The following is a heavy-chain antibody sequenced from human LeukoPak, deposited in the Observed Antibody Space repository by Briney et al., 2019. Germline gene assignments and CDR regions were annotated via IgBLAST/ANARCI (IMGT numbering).Heavy chain of an antibody. D-gene: IGHD5-18*01. J-gene: IGHJ4*02. CDR1: GFTFTNYW. CDR3: ARDHNYGSDY. CDR2: MNSDGTSI. V-gene: IGHV3-74*01. Sequence: GGSLRLSCVVSGFTFTNYWMQWVRQVPGKGLVWVARMNSDGTSIIHADSVKGRFTISRDSAKNSLYLQMNSLRVEDTAVYYCARDHNYGSDYWGQGTLVTVSS.